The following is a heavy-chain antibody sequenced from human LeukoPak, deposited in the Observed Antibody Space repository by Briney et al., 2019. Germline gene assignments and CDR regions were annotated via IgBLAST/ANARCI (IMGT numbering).Heavy chain of an antibody. V-gene: IGHV3-23*01. CDR3: AKDPLVNSQEYFDY. Sequence: PGGSLRLSCAASGFTFSSYAMSWVRQAPGKRLEWVSAISGSASSTYYAESVEGRFTISRDNSKNTLYLQMNSLGAEDTAVYYCAKDPLVNSQEYFDYWGQGTLVTVSS. CDR2: ISGSASST. J-gene: IGHJ4*02. D-gene: IGHD2/OR15-2a*01. CDR1: GFTFSSYA.